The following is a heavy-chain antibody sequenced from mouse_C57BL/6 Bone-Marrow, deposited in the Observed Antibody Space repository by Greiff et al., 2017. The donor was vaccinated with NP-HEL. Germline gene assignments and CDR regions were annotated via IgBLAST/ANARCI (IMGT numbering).Heavy chain of an antibody. CDR2: ISSGGDYI. V-gene: IGHV5-9-1*02. CDR3: TKVLSTMVTTPFAY. Sequence: EVHLVESGEGLVKPGGSLQLSCAASGFTFSSYAMSWVRQTPEKRLEWVAYISSGGDYIYYADTVKGRFTISRDNARNTLYLQMSSLKSEDTAMYYCTKVLSTMVTTPFAYWGQGTLVTVST. D-gene: IGHD2-2*01. J-gene: IGHJ3*01. CDR1: GFTFSSYA.